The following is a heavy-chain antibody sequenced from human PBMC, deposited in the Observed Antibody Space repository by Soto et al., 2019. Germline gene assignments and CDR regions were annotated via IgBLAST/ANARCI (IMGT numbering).Heavy chain of an antibody. Sequence: QLQLQESGPGLVKPSETLSLTCTVSGGSVSSSSYYWGWVRQPPGKGLEWIWSVYYSGSTHYNQSLDSRVTISVDKSKNQFSLKLTSLSAADTAVYYCGRLEGLATISYYFDYWGQGALVTVSS. V-gene: IGHV4-39*01. D-gene: IGHD3-9*01. CDR1: GGSVSSSSYY. J-gene: IGHJ4*02. CDR3: GRLEGLATISYYFDY. CDR2: VYYSGST.